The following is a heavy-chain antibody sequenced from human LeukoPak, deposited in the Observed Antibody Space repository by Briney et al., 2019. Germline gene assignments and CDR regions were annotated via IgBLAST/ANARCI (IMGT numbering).Heavy chain of an antibody. V-gene: IGHV3-53*01. J-gene: IGHJ5*01. D-gene: IGHD3-22*01. CDR3: AKAYYFDSGEDWFDS. Sequence: GGSLRLSCAASGFTVSSNYMSWVRQAPGKGLEWVSVIYSGGSTYYADSVKGRFTISRDNSKNTLYLQMNSLRADDTAVYYCAKAYYFDSGEDWFDSWGQGTLVTVSS. CDR2: IYSGGST. CDR1: GFTVSSNY.